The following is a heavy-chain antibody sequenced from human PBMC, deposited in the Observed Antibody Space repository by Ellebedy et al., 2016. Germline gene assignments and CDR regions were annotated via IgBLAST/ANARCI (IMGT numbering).Heavy chain of an antibody. CDR2: ISSTGSHI. D-gene: IGHD5-24*01. V-gene: IGHV3-21*04. CDR3: ARSTYKYGLVHGVDV. Sequence: GESLKISCSASGFTLSAHSMHWVRQRPGKGLEWVSSISSTGSHIHYADSFEGRFTISRDNAKNSLYLQMNSLKAEDTAVYYCARSTYKYGLVHGVDVWGQGTTVTVSS. CDR1: GFTLSAHS. J-gene: IGHJ6*02.